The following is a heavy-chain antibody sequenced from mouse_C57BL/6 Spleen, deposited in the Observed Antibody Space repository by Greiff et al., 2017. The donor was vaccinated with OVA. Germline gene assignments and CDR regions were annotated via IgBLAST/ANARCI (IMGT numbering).Heavy chain of an antibody. CDR1: GYTFTSYW. CDR3: ARYYSNYFDY. J-gene: IGHJ2*01. CDR2: IYPGDGDT. V-gene: IGHV1-82*01. Sequence: QVQLQQPGAELVKPGASVKLSCKASGYTFTSYWMHWVKQRPGRGLAWIGRIYPGDGDTNYNGKFKGKATLTADKSSSTAYMQLSSLTSEDSAVYFCARYYSNYFDYWGQGTTLTVSS. D-gene: IGHD2-5*01.